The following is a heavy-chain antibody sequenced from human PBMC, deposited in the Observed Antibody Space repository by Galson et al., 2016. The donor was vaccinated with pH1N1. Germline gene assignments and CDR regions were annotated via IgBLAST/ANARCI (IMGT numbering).Heavy chain of an antibody. V-gene: IGHV1-69*01. J-gene: IGHJ6*02. D-gene: IGHD4-23*01. Sequence: QGLEWVGDIIPIFGTTTYALKFQGRVTLTADGSLHTAFMELSGLTSQDTAVYYCARTPTSVVTVYSPFDVWGQGTTVTVSS. CDR3: ARTPTSVVTVYSPFDV. CDR2: IIPIFGTT.